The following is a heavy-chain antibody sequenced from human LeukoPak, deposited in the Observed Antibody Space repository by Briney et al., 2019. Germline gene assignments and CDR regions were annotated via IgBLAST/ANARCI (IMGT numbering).Heavy chain of an antibody. Sequence: GESLKISCKGSGYSFTNYWIGWGGRLPGKGLEYMGTTYPGDSDTRYSPSFQGQVTISADKSFSTAFLQWSSLKASDTAMYYCARGYRGSGLKYYFDYWGQGTLVTVSS. CDR3: ARGYRGSGLKYYFDY. CDR2: TYPGDSDT. J-gene: IGHJ4*02. V-gene: IGHV5-51*01. D-gene: IGHD1-26*01. CDR1: GYSFTNYW.